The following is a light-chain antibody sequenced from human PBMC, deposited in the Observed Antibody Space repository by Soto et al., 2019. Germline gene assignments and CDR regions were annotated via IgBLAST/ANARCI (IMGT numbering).Light chain of an antibody. J-gene: IGLJ1*01. CDR2: TTN. CDR1: SSNIGTSS. CDR3: AAWDDSLNGHV. V-gene: IGLV1-44*01. Sequence: QLVLTQPHSASGTPAQRVTISCSGSSSNIGTSSVHWFQQLPGPAPKLLISTTNQRPSGVPERFSGSKSGPSAPLAISGLQSEDEADYYSAAWDDSLNGHVFGTGTKLTVL.